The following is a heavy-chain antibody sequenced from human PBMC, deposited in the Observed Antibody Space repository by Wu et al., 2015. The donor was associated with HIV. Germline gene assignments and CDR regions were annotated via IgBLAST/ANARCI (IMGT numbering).Heavy chain of an antibody. J-gene: IGHJ4*02. Sequence: QVQLRESGPGLVKPSQTLSLTCTVSGASISSGNYYWSWIRQPPGKGLEWIGYIYYSGNTYYNSSLKGRVTISVDTSKNQFSLNLTSVTASDTAVYYCARAPGGEQADYWGQGTLVTVSS. D-gene: IGHD2-8*02. CDR2: IYYSGNT. V-gene: IGHV4-30-4*08. CDR3: ARAPGGEQADY. CDR1: GASISSGNYY.